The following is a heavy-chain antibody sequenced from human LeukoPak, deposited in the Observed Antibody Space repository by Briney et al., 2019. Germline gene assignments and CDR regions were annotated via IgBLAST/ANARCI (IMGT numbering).Heavy chain of an antibody. J-gene: IGHJ4*02. D-gene: IGHD5-18*01. V-gene: IGHV3-23*01. Sequence: GGSLRLSCAASGFTFSSYAMSWVSQAPGKGLEWVSAMSGSGGSTYYADSVKGRFTISRDNSKNTLYLQMNSLRAEDTAVYYCAKDLEDGYSGYWGQGTLVTVSS. CDR1: GFTFSSYA. CDR3: AKDLEDGYSGY. CDR2: MSGSGGST.